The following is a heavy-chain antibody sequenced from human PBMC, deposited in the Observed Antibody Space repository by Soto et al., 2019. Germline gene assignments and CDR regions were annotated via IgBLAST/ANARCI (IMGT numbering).Heavy chain of an antibody. J-gene: IGHJ5*02. CDR3: ARNPEQFNNWFDP. CDR2: ISSSSSTI. Sequence: PGGSLRLSCAASGFTFSSYSMNWVRQAPGKGLEWVSYISSSSSTIYYADSVKGRFSISRDNAKNSLYLQMNSLRDEDTAVYYCARNPEQFNNWFDPWGQGTLVTVSS. V-gene: IGHV3-48*02. CDR1: GFTFSSYS.